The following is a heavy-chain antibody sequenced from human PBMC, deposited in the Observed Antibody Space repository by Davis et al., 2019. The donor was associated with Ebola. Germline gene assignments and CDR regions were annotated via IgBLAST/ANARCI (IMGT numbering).Heavy chain of an antibody. CDR1: GYTFTRYG. CDR3: ARGGPYSSSTRGVDY. V-gene: IGHV1-18*01. CDR2: ISAYNGNT. Sequence: AASVKVSCKASGYTFTRYGITWVRQAPGQGLEWMGWISAYNGNTNYAQKLQGRVTMTTDTSTSTAYMELRSLRSDDTAVYYCARGGPYSSSTRGVDYWGQGTLVTVSS. J-gene: IGHJ4*02. D-gene: IGHD6-6*01.